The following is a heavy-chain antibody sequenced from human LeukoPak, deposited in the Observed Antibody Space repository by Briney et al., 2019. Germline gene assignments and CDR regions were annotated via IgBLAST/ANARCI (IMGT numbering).Heavy chain of an antibody. V-gene: IGHV4-39*01. CDR1: GGSIGTSSYY. D-gene: IGHD6-19*01. CDR3: ARHGTVAGTRHYYYYYYMDV. Sequence: PSETLSLTCTVSGGSIGTSSYYWGWVRQPPGKGLEWIGNIFYSGSTYYSPSLKSRVTISVDTSKNQFSLKLSSVTAADTAVYYCARHGTVAGTRHYYYYYYMDVWGKGTTVTISS. CDR2: IFYSGST. J-gene: IGHJ6*03.